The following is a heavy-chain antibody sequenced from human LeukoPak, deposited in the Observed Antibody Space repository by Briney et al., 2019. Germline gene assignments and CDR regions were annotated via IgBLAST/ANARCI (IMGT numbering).Heavy chain of an antibody. CDR1: GGSLSPYY. CDR2: IYHAGTT. Sequence: SETLSLTCTVSGGSLSPYYWTWIRQPPGKGLEWSGYIYHAGTTRYNPSLNSRVTISVETSKNQFSLRLNSVTAADTAIYYCTRLDSGDHGNIPHWGQGTLVTVSS. D-gene: IGHD1-26*01. J-gene: IGHJ1*01. CDR3: TRLDSGDHGNIPH. V-gene: IGHV4-59*08.